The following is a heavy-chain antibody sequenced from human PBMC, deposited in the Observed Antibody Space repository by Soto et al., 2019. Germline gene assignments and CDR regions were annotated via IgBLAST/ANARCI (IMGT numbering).Heavy chain of an antibody. Sequence: QITLRESGPTLVKPTQTLTLTCTFSGFSLTTTGVGLGWIRQPPGNALQWLALIYWDDDKRHSPPLKSRLTXTXDXXKNQVVLTMTNMDPVDTATYYGAHRGVRVTALFDYWGPGTPVTVSS. J-gene: IGHJ4*02. CDR2: IYWDDDK. CDR3: AHRGVRVTALFDY. D-gene: IGHD3-16*01. V-gene: IGHV2-5*02. CDR1: GFSLTTTGVG.